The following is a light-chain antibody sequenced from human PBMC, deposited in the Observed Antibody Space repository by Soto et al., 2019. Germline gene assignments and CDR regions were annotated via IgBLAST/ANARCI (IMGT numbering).Light chain of an antibody. CDR1: QSVSSTY. CDR2: GAS. J-gene: IGKJ5*01. Sequence: EIVLTQSPGTLSLSPGERATLSCRASQSVSSTYLIWYQQKPGQAPRLLIYGASSRATGVPDRFSGGGSGTDFTLTISRLEPEDFAVYYCQQYGSSPDTFGQGTPLE. V-gene: IGKV3-20*01. CDR3: QQYGSSPDT.